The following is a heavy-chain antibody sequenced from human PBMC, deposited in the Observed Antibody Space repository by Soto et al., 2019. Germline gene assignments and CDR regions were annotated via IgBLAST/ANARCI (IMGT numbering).Heavy chain of an antibody. Sequence: QVQLVQSGAEVKKPGSAVKVSCKASVGTFSSYAISWVRQAPGPGLEWMGGIIHIVGTANYAQQFQGRGTITTDESTSTAYMELSSLRSEDTAVYYCAREGSGRYYEMPDAFDIWGQGTMVTVSS. D-gene: IGHD1-26*01. V-gene: IGHV1-69*01. CDR1: VGTFSSYA. CDR2: IIHIVGTA. CDR3: AREGSGRYYEMPDAFDI. J-gene: IGHJ3*02.